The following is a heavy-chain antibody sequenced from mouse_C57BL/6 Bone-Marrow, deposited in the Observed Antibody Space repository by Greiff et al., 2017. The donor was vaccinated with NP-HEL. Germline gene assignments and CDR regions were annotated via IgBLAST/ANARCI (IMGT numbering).Heavy chain of an antibody. D-gene: IGHD1-1*01. CDR1: GFTFSDAW. CDR2: IRNKANNHAT. V-gene: IGHV6-6*01. CDR3: TRRDYYGSSYELDY. J-gene: IGHJ4*01. Sequence: EVQLVESGGGLVQPGGSMKLSCAASGFTFSDAWMDWVRQSPEKGLEWVAEIRNKANNHATYYAESVKGRFTISRDDSKSSVYLQMNSLRAEDTGIYYCTRRDYYGSSYELDYWGQGTSVTVSS.